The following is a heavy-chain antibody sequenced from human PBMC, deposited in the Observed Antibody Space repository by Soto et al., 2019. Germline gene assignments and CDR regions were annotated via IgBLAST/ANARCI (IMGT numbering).Heavy chain of an antibody. D-gene: IGHD4-17*01. CDR1: VYTFTSDG. CDR2: ISAYNGNT. Sequence: DSVKVSCKASVYTFTSDGISWVRQAPGQGLEWMGWISAYNGNTNYAQKLQGRVTMTTDTSTSTAYMELRSLRSDDTAVYYCARVMATVTPDAFDIWGQGTMVTVSS. V-gene: IGHV1-18*04. CDR3: ARVMATVTPDAFDI. J-gene: IGHJ3*02.